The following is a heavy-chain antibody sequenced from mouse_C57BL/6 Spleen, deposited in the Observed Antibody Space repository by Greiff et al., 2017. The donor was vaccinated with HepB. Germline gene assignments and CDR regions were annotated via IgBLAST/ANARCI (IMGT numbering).Heavy chain of an antibody. CDR3: ARDRGYGSSYELDY. J-gene: IGHJ2*01. V-gene: IGHV5-4*01. D-gene: IGHD1-1*01. CDR1: GFTFSSYA. Sequence: EVMLVESGGGLVKPGGSLKLSCAASGFTFSSYAMSWVRQTPEKRLEWVATISDGGSYTYYLDNVKGRCTISRDNAKKNLYLQMSHLKYEDTAMYYCARDRGYGSSYELDYWGQGTTLTVSA. CDR2: ISDGGSYT.